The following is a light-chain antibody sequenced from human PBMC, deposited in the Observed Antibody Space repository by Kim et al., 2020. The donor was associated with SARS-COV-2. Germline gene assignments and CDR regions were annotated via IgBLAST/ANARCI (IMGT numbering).Light chain of an antibody. Sequence: QSALTQPPSVSAAPGQKVTISCSGTSSNIGNNYVSWYRQFPGAPPKLLIYDDTERPSGIPDRFSGSKSGASASLGITGLQTGDEADYYCGTWDSDLSAGVFGGGTQLTVL. CDR3: GTWDSDLSAGV. J-gene: IGLJ3*02. V-gene: IGLV1-51*01. CDR1: SSNIGNNY. CDR2: DDT.